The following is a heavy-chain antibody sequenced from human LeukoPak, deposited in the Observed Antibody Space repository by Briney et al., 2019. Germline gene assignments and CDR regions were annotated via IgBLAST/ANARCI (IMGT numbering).Heavy chain of an antibody. CDR3: ARADRGYCSGGSCYYY. J-gene: IGHJ4*02. V-gene: IGHV3-66*01. CDR1: GFTVSSNY. D-gene: IGHD2-15*01. Sequence: PGGSLRLSCAASGFTVSSNYMSWVRQAPGKGLEWVSVIYSGGSTYYADSAKGRFTISRDNSKNTLYLQMNSLRAEDTAVYYCARADRGYCSGGSCYYYWGQGTLVTVSS. CDR2: IYSGGST.